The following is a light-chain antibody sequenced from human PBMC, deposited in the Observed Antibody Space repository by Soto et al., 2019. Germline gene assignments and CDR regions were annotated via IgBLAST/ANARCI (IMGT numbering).Light chain of an antibody. Sequence: QSVLTQPASVSGSPGQSITISCTGTSSDVGNYNYVSWYQQYPGRVPKLLIYMVSNRPSGVSNRFSGSKSGNTASLTISGLQAEDEADYYCSSYSTMGTYVFGAGTKVTVL. J-gene: IGLJ1*01. CDR2: MVS. V-gene: IGLV2-14*01. CDR1: SSDVGNYNY. CDR3: SSYSTMGTYV.